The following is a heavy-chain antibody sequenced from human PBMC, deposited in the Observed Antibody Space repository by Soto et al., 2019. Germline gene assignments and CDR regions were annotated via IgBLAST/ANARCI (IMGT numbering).Heavy chain of an antibody. V-gene: IGHV3-7*01. D-gene: IGHD6-13*01. CDR3: ARIGYSSSCFDY. Sequence: EVQLVESGGGSVQPGGSLRLSCAASGFTFSNYWMSWVRQAPGKGLEWVANIKQDGSVRYYVDSVKGRFTISRDNAMSSVYLQMNSLRAEDTSVYYCARIGYSSSCFDYWGQGTLVTVSS. J-gene: IGHJ4*02. CDR2: IKQDGSVR. CDR1: GFTFSNYW.